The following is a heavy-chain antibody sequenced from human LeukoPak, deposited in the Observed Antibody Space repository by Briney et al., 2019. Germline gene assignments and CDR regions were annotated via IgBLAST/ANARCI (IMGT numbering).Heavy chain of an antibody. CDR3: AKDSEVNCGGDCYYYYMDV. J-gene: IGHJ6*03. D-gene: IGHD2-21*01. CDR1: GFTFSSYE. CDR2: ISSSGSTI. V-gene: IGHV3-48*03. Sequence: GGSLRLSCAASGFTFSSYEMNWVRQAPGKGLEWVSYISSSGSTIYYADSVKGRFTISRDNAKNTLYLQMNSLRAEDTAVYYCAKDSEVNCGGDCYYYYMDVWGKGTTVTVSS.